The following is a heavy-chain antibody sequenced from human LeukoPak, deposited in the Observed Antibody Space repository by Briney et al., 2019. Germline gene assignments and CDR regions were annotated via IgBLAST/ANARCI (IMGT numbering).Heavy chain of an antibody. J-gene: IGHJ6*03. CDR2: IYYSGST. D-gene: IGHD3-3*01. CDR1: GGSISSSSCY. Sequence: SETLSLTCTVSGGSISSSSCYWGWIRQPPGKGLEWIGSIYYSGSTYYNPSLKSRVTISVDTSKNQFSLKLSSVTAADTAVYCGARHAPQSYDFWSGYKDYYHYMDVWCKGTTVAVSS. CDR3: ARHAPQSYDFWSGYKDYYHYMDV. V-gene: IGHV4-39*01.